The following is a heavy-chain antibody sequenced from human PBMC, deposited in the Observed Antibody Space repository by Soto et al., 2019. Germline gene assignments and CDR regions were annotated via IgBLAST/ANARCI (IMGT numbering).Heavy chain of an antibody. Sequence: GGSLRLSCAASGFTFSNAWMSWVRQAPGKGLEWVSAISGSGGSNYYAASVKGRFTISRDNSKNTLYLQMNSLRAEDTAVYYCAKRPAVWVRGVPPSDYWGQGTLVTVSS. CDR3: AKRPAVWVRGVPPSDY. V-gene: IGHV3-23*01. CDR2: ISGSGGSN. J-gene: IGHJ4*02. CDR1: GFTFSNAW. D-gene: IGHD3-10*01.